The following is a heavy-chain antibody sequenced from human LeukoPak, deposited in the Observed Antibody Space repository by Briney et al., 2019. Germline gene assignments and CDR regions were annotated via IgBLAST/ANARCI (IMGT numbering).Heavy chain of an antibody. V-gene: IGHV3-30*18. CDR1: GFTFSSYG. CDR3: AKDSGKSGGIAVSRAPQDY. CDR2: ISSDGGNK. J-gene: IGHJ4*02. Sequence: GGSLRLSCAASGFTFSSYGLHWVRQAPGKGLEWVALISSDGGNKYFADSVKGRFTISRDNSKNTLYLQMNSLRTEDTAVYYCAKDSGKSGGIAVSRAPQDYWGQGTLVTVSS. D-gene: IGHD6-19*01.